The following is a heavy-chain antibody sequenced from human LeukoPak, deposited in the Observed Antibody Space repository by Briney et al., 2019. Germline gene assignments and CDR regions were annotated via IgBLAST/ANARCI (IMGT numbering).Heavy chain of an antibody. V-gene: IGHV1-2*02. CDR2: INPNSGGT. D-gene: IGHD3-22*01. J-gene: IGHJ4*02. CDR1: GYTFTGYY. Sequence: ASVKVSCKASGYTFTGYYMHWVRQAPGQGLEWMGWINPNSGGTNYAQKFQGRVTMTRDTSISTAYMELSRLRSDDTAVYYCARDIYDSSGYYGYWGQGTLVTVSS. CDR3: ARDIYDSSGYYGY.